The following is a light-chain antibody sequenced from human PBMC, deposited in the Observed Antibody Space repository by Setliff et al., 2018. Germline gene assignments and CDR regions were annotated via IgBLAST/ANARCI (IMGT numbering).Light chain of an antibody. V-gene: IGKV3-20*01. Sequence: ETVLTQSPGTLALSLGETATLSCKSSQTISSSYIAWYQHKPGRTPRLLISAASSRATGVPDRFSGSGSGTDFTLTISRLEPEDFAVYYCQQFGNSPPLFGQGTKVDIK. CDR3: QQFGNSPPL. CDR1: QTISSSY. CDR2: AAS. J-gene: IGKJ1*01.